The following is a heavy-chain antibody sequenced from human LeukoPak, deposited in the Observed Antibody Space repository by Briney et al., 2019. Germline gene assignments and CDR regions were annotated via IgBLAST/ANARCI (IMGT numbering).Heavy chain of an antibody. CDR3: ARHDCSGGSCYSDYFDY. V-gene: IGHV1-18*01. CDR2: IIAYNGNT. D-gene: IGHD2-15*01. Sequence: GASVKVSCKASGYTFTSYGISWVRQAPGQGLEWMGWIIAYNGNTNYAQKLQGRVTMTTDTSTSTAYMELRSLRSDDTAVYYCARHDCSGGSCYSDYFDYWGQGTLATVSS. J-gene: IGHJ4*02. CDR1: GYTFTSYG.